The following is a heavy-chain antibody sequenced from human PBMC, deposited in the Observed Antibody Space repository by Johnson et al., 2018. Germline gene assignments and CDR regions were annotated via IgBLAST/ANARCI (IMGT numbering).Heavy chain of an antibody. Sequence: QVRLWEAGGGVVQPGRSLRLSCAASGFTFSSYGMHWVRQAPGEGLEWMAVISYDGSHKYYTDSVKGRFTISRDNSKNTLYLQMNSLRAEDTAVYYCARDSFLYYYDSSCYWVWAFDIWGQWTVVSVSS. D-gene: IGHD3-22*01. CDR3: ARDSFLYYYDSSCYWVWAFDI. CDR1: GFTFSSYG. V-gene: IGHV3-30*03. CDR2: ISYDGSHK. J-gene: IGHJ3*02.